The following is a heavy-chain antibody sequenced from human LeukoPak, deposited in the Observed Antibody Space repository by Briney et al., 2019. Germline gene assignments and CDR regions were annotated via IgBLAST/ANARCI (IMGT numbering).Heavy chain of an antibody. D-gene: IGHD6-13*01. Sequence: GGSLRLSCAASGFTFSKAWMSWVRQAPGKGLEWVGRIKSKIDGGTTDFAAPVNGRFTISRDDSKDTLYLQMNSLKTEDTAVYYCTTDRAIAERLVFDSWGQGTLVTVSS. J-gene: IGHJ4*02. V-gene: IGHV3-15*01. CDR1: GFTFSKAW. CDR2: IKSKIDGGTT. CDR3: TTDRAIAERLVFDS.